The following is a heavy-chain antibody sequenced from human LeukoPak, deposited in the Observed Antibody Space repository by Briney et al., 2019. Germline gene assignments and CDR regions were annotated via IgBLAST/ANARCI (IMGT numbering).Heavy chain of an antibody. CDR3: ARRRYYDGSGYLE. J-gene: IGHJ1*01. V-gene: IGHV4-39*01. CDR1: GDSISRSDSY. D-gene: IGHD3-22*01. CDR2: LYYSGRT. Sequence: PSETLSLTCSVSGDSISRSDSYWDWIRQPPGKGLEWIGTLYYSGRTYYSPSLKSRATTSVDTSNIQFSLNLRSVTAAGTAVYYCARRRYYDGSGYLEWGQGTLLSVSS.